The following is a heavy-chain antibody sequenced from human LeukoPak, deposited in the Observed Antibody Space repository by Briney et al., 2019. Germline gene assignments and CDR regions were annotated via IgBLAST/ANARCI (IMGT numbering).Heavy chain of an antibody. CDR3: AKDGGYYFDS. V-gene: IGHV3-23*01. D-gene: IGHD3-10*01. CDR1: GFTFSLYA. J-gene: IGHJ4*02. Sequence: GGALRLSCAAPGFTFSLYAMTLVRQAPGKGLEWVSTISNYGSGTYYADSAKGRFTISRDNPKNTLYLQMNSLRAEDTAVYYCAKDGGYYFDSWGQGTLVTVSS. CDR2: ISNYGSGT.